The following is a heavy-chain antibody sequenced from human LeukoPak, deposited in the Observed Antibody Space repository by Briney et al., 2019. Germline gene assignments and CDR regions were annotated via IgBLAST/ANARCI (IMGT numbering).Heavy chain of an antibody. Sequence: GGSLRLSCATSGFTFSDYSMNWVRQAPGKGLEWISNIRGSGPGSGSGTYYADSVKGRFIISRDTAKNSGYLQMNSLIAEDSGFYFFAEDLHWGFGYWGQGALVTGS. D-gene: IGHD7-27*01. J-gene: IGHJ4*02. CDR2: IRGSGPGSGSGT. CDR3: AEDLHWGFGY. CDR1: GFTFSDYS. V-gene: IGHV3-48*04.